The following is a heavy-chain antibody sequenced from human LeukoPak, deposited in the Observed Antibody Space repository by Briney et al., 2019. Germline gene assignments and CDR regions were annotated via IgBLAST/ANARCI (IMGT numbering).Heavy chain of an antibody. CDR3: ARGWDDYGGNPLDY. D-gene: IGHD4-23*01. V-gene: IGHV4-59*01. Sequence: SETLSLTCTVSGGSISSYYWSWIRQPPGKGLEWIGYIYYSGSTNYNPSLKSRVTISVDTSKNQFSLKLSSVTAADTAVYYCARGWDDYGGNPLDYWGQGTLVTVSS. CDR2: IYYSGST. J-gene: IGHJ4*02. CDR1: GGSISSYY.